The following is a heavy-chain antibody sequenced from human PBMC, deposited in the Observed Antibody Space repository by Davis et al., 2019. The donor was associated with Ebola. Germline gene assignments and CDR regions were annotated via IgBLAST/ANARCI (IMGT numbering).Heavy chain of an antibody. V-gene: IGHV3-74*03. Sequence: GESLKISCAASGFTFSSYWMHWVRQGPGKGLVWVSRINSDASRTTYADSVKGRFTISRDNAKNSLYLQMNSLRAEDTAVYYCARDLITMVQNDAFDIWGQGTMVTVSS. CDR2: INSDASRT. CDR1: GFTFSSYW. D-gene: IGHD3-10*01. J-gene: IGHJ3*02. CDR3: ARDLITMVQNDAFDI.